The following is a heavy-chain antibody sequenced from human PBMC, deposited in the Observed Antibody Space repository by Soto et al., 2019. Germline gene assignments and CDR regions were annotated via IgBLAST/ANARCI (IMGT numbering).Heavy chain of an antibody. Sequence: GGSLRLSCAASGFTFSSYAMHWVRQAPGKGLEWVAVISYDGSNKYYADSGKGRFTISRDNSKNTLYLQMNSLRAEDTAVYYCARDLRPYSSSWYLDYWGQGTLVTVSS. CDR1: GFTFSSYA. V-gene: IGHV3-30-3*01. D-gene: IGHD6-13*01. CDR3: ARDLRPYSSSWYLDY. CDR2: ISYDGSNK. J-gene: IGHJ4*02.